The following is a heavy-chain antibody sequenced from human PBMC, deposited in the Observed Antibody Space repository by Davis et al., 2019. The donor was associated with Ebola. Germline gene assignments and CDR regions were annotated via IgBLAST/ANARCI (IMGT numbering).Heavy chain of an antibody. Sequence: SLKISCAASGFTFDDYAMHWVRQAPGKGLEWVSGISWNSGSIGYADSAKGRFTISRDNAKNSLYLQMNSLRAEDTAVYYCARDKVGVIAAAAYYYYGMDVWGQGTTVTVSS. CDR1: GFTFDDYA. J-gene: IGHJ6*02. D-gene: IGHD6-13*01. CDR2: ISWNSGSI. V-gene: IGHV3-9*01. CDR3: ARDKVGVIAAAAYYYYGMDV.